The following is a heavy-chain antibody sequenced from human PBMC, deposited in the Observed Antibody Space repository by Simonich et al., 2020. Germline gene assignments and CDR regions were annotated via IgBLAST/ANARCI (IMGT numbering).Heavy chain of an antibody. Sequence: QVQLQESGPGLVKPSETLSLTCAVSGYSISSGYYWGWIRQPPGKGLEWIGGIYHRRSTYYTPSLKSRVTISVDTSKNQFSLKLSSVTAADTAVYYCARVGYSNYYYYGMDVWGQGTTVTVSS. V-gene: IGHV4-38-2*01. CDR1: GYSISSGYY. J-gene: IGHJ6*02. CDR3: ARVGYSNYYYYGMDV. D-gene: IGHD6-13*01. CDR2: IYHRRST.